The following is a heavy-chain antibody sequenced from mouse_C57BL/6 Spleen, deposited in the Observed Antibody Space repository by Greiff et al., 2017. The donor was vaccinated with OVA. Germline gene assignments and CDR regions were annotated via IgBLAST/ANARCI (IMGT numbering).Heavy chain of an antibody. V-gene: IGHV1-22*01. J-gene: IGHJ3*01. Sequence: EVQVVESGPELVKPGASVKMSCKASGYTFTDYNMHWVKQSHGKSLEWIGYINPNNGGTSYNQKFKGKATLTVNKSSSTAYMELRSLTSEDSAVYYCATYYSNYEVAWFAYWGQGTLVTVSA. D-gene: IGHD2-5*01. CDR2: INPNNGGT. CDR1: GYTFTDYN. CDR3: ATYYSNYEVAWFAY.